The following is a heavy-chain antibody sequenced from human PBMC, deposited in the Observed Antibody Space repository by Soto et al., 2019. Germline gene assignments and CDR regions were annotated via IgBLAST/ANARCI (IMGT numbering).Heavy chain of an antibody. Sequence: QVQLQEAGPGLVKPSETLSLTCTVSGGSNRSHYWNWIRQPPGKGLEWIGHLYDSGNTNYNPSLRSRVSISLDTSKKQFSLKLSSVTAADTAVYFCARSTVRHAFDIWGQGTMVAVSS. CDR1: GGSNRSHY. D-gene: IGHD4-4*01. V-gene: IGHV4-59*11. J-gene: IGHJ3*02. CDR3: ARSTVRHAFDI. CDR2: LYDSGNT.